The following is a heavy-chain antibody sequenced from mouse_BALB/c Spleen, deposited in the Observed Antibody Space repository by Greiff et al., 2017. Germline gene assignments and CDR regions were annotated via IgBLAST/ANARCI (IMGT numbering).Heavy chain of an antibody. V-gene: IGHV5-9*03. CDR3: ARFFGNYFDY. J-gene: IGHJ2*01. D-gene: IGHD1-1*02. Sequence: DVHLVESGGGLVKPGGSLKLSCAASGFTFSSYTMSWVRQTPEKRLEWVATISSGGGNTYYPDSVKGRFTISRDNAKNNLYLQMSSLRSEDTALYYCARFFGNYFDYWGQGTTLTVSS. CDR1: GFTFSSYT. CDR2: ISSGGGNT.